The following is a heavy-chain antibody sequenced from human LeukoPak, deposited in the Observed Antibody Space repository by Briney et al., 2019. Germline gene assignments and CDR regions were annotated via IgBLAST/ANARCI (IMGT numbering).Heavy chain of an antibody. Sequence: GRSLRFSCAASGFTFTSYAMHWVRQAQGKGLEWVAVISYDGSNKYYADSVKGRFTISRDNSKNTLYLQMNSLRAEDTAVYYCARDDGDYVFDYWGQGTLITVSS. CDR2: ISYDGSNK. CDR1: GFTFTSYA. CDR3: ARDDGDYVFDY. D-gene: IGHD4-17*01. V-gene: IGHV3-30*04. J-gene: IGHJ4*02.